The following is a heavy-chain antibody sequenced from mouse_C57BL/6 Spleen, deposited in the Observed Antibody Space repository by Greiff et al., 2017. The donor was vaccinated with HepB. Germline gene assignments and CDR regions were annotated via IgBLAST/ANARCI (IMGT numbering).Heavy chain of an antibody. D-gene: IGHD1-1*01. CDR3: ARDHVTTVVAHFDY. CDR2: ISDGGSYT. V-gene: IGHV5-4*01. J-gene: IGHJ2*01. Sequence: EVHLVESGGGLVKPGGSLKLSCAASGFTFSSYAMSWVRQTPEKRLEWVATISDGGSYTHYPDNVKGRFTISRDKAKNNLYLQMSHLKSEDTAMYYYARDHVTTVVAHFDYWGQGTTLTVSS. CDR1: GFTFSSYA.